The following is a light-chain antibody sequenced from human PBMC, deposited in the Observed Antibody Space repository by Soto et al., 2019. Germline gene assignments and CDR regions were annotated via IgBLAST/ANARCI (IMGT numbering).Light chain of an antibody. CDR3: QQRSNWPPWLP. V-gene: IGKV3-11*01. CDR2: DAS. J-gene: IGKJ4*01. Sequence: EIVLTQSPATLSLSPGERATLSCRASQSVSSYLAWYQQKPGQAPRLLIYDASNRATGIPARFSGSGSGTDFTLNISGLEAEDFAVYYCQQRSNWPPWLPFGGGTKVEIK. CDR1: QSVSSY.